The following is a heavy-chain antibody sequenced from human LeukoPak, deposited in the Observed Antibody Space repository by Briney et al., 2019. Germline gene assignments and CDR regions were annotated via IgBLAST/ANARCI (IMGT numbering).Heavy chain of an antibody. V-gene: IGHV3-66*01. CDR1: GFTVSSNY. CDR3: ARGYYYGSSGYNDY. J-gene: IGHJ4*02. D-gene: IGHD3-22*01. Sequence: PGGSLRLSCAASGFTVSSNYMSWVRQAPGKGLEWVSVIYSGGSTYYADSVKGRFTISRDNSKNTLYLQMNSLRAEDTAVYYCARGYYYGSSGYNDYWGQGTLVTVSS. CDR2: IYSGGST.